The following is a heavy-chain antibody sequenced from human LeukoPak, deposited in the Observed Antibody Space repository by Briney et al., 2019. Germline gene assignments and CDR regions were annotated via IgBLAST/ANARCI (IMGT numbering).Heavy chain of an antibody. CDR2: ISSSSSYI. J-gene: IGHJ3*02. Sequence: SGGSLRLSCAASGFTFSSYSMNWVRQAPGKGLDWVSSISSSSSYIYYADSVKGRFTISRDNAKNSLYLQMNSLRAEDTAVYYCASTSWGVPAAKGAFDIWGQGTMVTVSS. CDR3: ASTSWGVPAAKGAFDI. V-gene: IGHV3-21*01. D-gene: IGHD2-2*01. CDR1: GFTFSSYS.